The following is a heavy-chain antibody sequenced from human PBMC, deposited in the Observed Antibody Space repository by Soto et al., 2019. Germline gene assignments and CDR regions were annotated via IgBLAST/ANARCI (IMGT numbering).Heavy chain of an antibody. CDR1: GFTFGTYE. V-gene: IGHV3-48*03. CDR3: ARDPSLSSSSYLSYYYGMDV. D-gene: IGHD6-6*01. J-gene: IGHJ6*02. Sequence: EVQLVESGGGLVQPGGSLRLSCAASGFTFGTYEMNWVRQAPGKGLEWVSYISRSGSTIYYADSVKGRFTISRDNAKNSPYLQLNSLRAEDTAVYYCARDPSLSSSSYLSYYYGMDVWGQGTTVTVSS. CDR2: ISRSGSTI.